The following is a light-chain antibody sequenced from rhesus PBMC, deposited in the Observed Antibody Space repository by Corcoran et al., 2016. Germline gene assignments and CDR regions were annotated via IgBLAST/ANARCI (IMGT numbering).Light chain of an antibody. J-gene: IGKJ1*01. CDR1: QGISSY. CDR2: YAN. V-gene: IGKV1-32*02. CDR3: QQGNSNPPT. Sequence: DIQMSQSPSSLSVSVGDRVTITCRASQGISSYLNWYQQKPGKAPKLLIYYANSLASGVPSRFSGRGSGTDFTLTISSLQPEDFATYYCQQGNSNPPTFGPGTKVEIK.